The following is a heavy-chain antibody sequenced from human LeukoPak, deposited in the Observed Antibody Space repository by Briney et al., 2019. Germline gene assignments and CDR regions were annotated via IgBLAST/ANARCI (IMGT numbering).Heavy chain of an antibody. CDR1: GGSFSGYY. V-gene: IGHV4-34*01. J-gene: IGHJ4*02. D-gene: IGHD1-26*01. Sequence: SETLSLTCAVYGGSFSGYYWSWIRQPPGKGLEWIGEINHGGSTNYNPSLKSRVTISVDTSKSQFSLKLSSVTAADTAVYYCARSYGDYWGQGTLVTASS. CDR2: INHGGST. CDR3: ARSYGDY.